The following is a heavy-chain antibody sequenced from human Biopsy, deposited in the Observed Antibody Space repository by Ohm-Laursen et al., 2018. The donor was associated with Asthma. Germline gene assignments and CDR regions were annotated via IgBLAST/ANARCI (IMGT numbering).Heavy chain of an antibody. CDR2: IMPIFGTP. V-gene: IGHV1-69*01. J-gene: IGHJ4*02. CDR1: GGTFSSDA. D-gene: IGHD2-21*01. Sequence: SSVKVSCKASGGTFSSDAISWVRQAPGQGLEWMGGIMPIFGTPNYAQKFQHRLTITADDSTTTVYMELSSLKLEDTAVYFCARSYCGGDCYSPFDYWGQGSPVTVSS. CDR3: ARSYCGGDCYSPFDY.